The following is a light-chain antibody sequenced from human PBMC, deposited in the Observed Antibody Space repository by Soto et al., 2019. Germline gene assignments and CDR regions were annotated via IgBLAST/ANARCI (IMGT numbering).Light chain of an antibody. CDR1: QSVSSN. CDR3: QQYNNWPRPL. CDR2: GAS. Sequence: EIVMTQSPATLSVSPGERATLSCRASQSVSSNLAGYQQKPGQAPRLLIYGASTRATGIPARFSGSGSGTEFTLTISSLQYEDFAVYYCQQYNNWPRPLFGQGTKLEIK. J-gene: IGKJ2*01. V-gene: IGKV3-15*01.